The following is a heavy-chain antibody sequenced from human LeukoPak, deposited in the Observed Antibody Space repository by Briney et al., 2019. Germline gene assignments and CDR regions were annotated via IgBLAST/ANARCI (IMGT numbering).Heavy chain of an antibody. V-gene: IGHV3-30*02. CDR1: GFIFSDFG. D-gene: IGHD3-16*01. Sequence: GGSLRLSCAASGFIFSDFGIHWVRQAPGKGLEWVTFIRNDGSDKYYTDSVRGRFTISRDNSKTTVYLQMNSLRVEDTAIYYCAKHGLRSGTYVIDYWGQGALVTVSS. J-gene: IGHJ4*02. CDR2: IRNDGSDK. CDR3: AKHGLRSGTYVIDY.